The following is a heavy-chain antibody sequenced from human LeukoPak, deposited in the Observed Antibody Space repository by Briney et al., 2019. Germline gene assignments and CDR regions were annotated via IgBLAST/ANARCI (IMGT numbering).Heavy chain of an antibody. CDR3: ARDPSLWFGELSPHYYFDY. CDR2: ISYDGSNK. Sequence: GRSLRLSCAASGFTFSSYAMHWVRQAPGKGLEWVAVISYDGSNKYYADSVKGRFTISRDNSKSTLYLQMNSLRAEDTAVYYCARDPSLWFGELSPHYYFDYWGQGTLVTVSS. D-gene: IGHD3-10*01. CDR1: GFTFSSYA. V-gene: IGHV3-30*04. J-gene: IGHJ4*02.